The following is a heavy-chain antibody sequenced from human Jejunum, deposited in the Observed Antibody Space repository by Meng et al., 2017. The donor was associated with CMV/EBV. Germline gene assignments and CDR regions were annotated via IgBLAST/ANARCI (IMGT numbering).Heavy chain of an antibody. Sequence: AAAGFTFSSDARSWVRQAPGKGLEWVSAISGNGGNTYYADSVKGRFTISRDNSKNTLYLQINSLRAEDTAVYYCAKSPGWELPFDYWGQGTLVTVSS. V-gene: IGHV3-23*01. D-gene: IGHD1-26*01. CDR2: ISGNGGNT. J-gene: IGHJ4*02. CDR3: AKSPGWELPFDY. CDR1: GFTFSSDA.